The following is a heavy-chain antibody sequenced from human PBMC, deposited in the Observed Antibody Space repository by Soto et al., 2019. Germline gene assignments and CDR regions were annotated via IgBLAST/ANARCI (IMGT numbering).Heavy chain of an antibody. CDR3: ARSYTLSLWPAPNWFDP. D-gene: IGHD2-2*02. V-gene: IGHV4-31*02. Sequence: WTWIRQHPGKGLEWIGYILYTGKTYYNPSLKSRVVISLDTSRGLFSLDLTSVTAADTAVYYCARSYTLSLWPAPNWFDPWGQGTLVTVSS. J-gene: IGHJ5*02. CDR2: ILYTGKT.